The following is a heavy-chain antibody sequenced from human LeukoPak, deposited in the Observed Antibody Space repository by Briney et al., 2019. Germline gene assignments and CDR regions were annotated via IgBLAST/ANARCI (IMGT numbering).Heavy chain of an antibody. V-gene: IGHV5-51*01. D-gene: IGHD6-6*01. J-gene: IGHJ5*02. CDR3: ACRKYSSPWFEL. Sequence: GESLRISCQSSAYVFSTYWIGWVRQTSGKGLEWMGVIYPGNSATRYNPSFQGQVTISVDMSISTAYLQWSSLKASDTAVYYCACRKYSSPWFELWGQGTLVTVSS. CDR1: AYVFSTYW. CDR2: IYPGNSAT.